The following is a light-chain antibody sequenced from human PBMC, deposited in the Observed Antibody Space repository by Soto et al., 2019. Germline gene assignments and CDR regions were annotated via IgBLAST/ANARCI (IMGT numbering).Light chain of an antibody. J-gene: IGKJ5*01. CDR1: QSVSSSY. V-gene: IGKV3D-20*02. CDR3: QQRSNWPPIT. CDR2: DAS. Sequence: EIVLTQSRGTLSLSPGERATLSCRASQSVSSSYLAWYQQKPGQAPRLLIYDASNRATGIPARFSGGGSGTDFTLTIDNLEPEDFAIYYCQQRSNWPPITFGQGTRLEIK.